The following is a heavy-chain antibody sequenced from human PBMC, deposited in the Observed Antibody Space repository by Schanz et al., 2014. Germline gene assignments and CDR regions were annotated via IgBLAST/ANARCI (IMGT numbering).Heavy chain of an antibody. CDR2: IFFRGST. CDR3: YGMDV. J-gene: IGHJ6*02. CDR1: GGSISSGGYS. Sequence: QLQLQESGPGLVKPSETLSLTCAVSGGSISSGGYSWSWIRQPPGKGLEWIGYIFFRGSTYYNPSLKSRVTISIDTSKNQFSLRLTSVTAADTAVYYCYGMDVWGQGTTVTVS. V-gene: IGHV4-30-4*07.